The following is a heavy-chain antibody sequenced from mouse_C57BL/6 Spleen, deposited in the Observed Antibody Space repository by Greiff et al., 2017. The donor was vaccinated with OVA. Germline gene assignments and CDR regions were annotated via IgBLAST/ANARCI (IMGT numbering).Heavy chain of an antibody. CDR2: IYPYNGVS. CDR3: ATPSLRRGSSYVYAMDY. CDR1: GYSFTGYY. J-gene: IGHJ4*01. V-gene: IGHV1-31*01. D-gene: IGHD1-1*01. Sequence: EVQLQQSGPELVKPGASVKISCKASGYSFTGYYMHWVKQSHGNILDWIGYIYPYNGVSSYNQKFKGKATLTVDKSSSTAYMELRSLTSEDSAVYYCATPSLRRGSSYVYAMDYWGQGTSVTVSS.